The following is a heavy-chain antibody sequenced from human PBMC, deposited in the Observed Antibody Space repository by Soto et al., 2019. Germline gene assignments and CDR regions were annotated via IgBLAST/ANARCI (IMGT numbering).Heavy chain of an antibody. Sequence: QAQLVQSGAELKKPGASVTVSCRASGYTFRNHYLFWLRQAPGQGIEWVGMITPSGFDKVYAQKLQGRVTITTDTSTSMVFLELRDLRREDTAVYYCARGDPPYETPSRRPFDVWGQGTLVSVSS. CDR1: GYTFRNHY. CDR2: ITPSGFDK. J-gene: IGHJ3*01. CDR3: ARGDPPYETPSRRPFDV. V-gene: IGHV1-46*04. D-gene: IGHD3-22*01.